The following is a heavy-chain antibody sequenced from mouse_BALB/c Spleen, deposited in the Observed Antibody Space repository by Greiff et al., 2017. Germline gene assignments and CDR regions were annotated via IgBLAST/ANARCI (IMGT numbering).Heavy chain of an antibody. Sequence: QVQLKQSGAELVRPGSSVKISCKASGYAFSSYYMYWVKQRPGQGLEWIGEINPSNGGTNFNEKFKSKATLTVDKSSSTAYMQLSSLTSEDSAVYYCTFITTENDYWGQGTTLTVSS. J-gene: IGHJ2*01. CDR3: TFITTENDY. CDR2: INPSNGGT. V-gene: IGHV1S16*01. D-gene: IGHD1-1*01. CDR1: GYAFSSYY.